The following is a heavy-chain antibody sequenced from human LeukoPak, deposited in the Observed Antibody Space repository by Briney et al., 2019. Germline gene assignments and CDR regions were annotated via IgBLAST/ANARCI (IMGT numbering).Heavy chain of an antibody. CDR1: GYTFSDYY. D-gene: IGHD3-3*01. CDR2: INPNSCGT. Sequence: ASVKVSCKTSGYTFSDYYMHWVRQAPGQGLEWMGWINPNSCGTNYAQKLQGRVTMTRDTAISTAYMELSRLRSDDTAVYFCASGTTIFGMESGCFFGYWGQGTLVTVSS. CDR3: ASGTTIFGMESGCFFGY. J-gene: IGHJ4*02. V-gene: IGHV1-2*02.